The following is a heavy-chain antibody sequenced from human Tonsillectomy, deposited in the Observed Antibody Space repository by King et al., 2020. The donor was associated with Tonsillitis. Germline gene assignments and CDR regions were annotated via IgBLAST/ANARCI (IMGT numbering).Heavy chain of an antibody. V-gene: IGHV4-34*01. CDR1: GGSFSGYY. D-gene: IGHD3-22*01. CDR3: SGDRLYYDSRVGWFDP. Sequence: VQLPQWGAGLLKPSETLSLTCAVYGGSFSGYYWSWIRQPPGKGLEWIGEINHSGSTNYNPSLKSRVTISVDTSKNQFSLKLSSVTAADPAVYYCSGDRLYYDSRVGWFDPWGQGTLVTVSS. J-gene: IGHJ5*02. CDR2: INHSGST.